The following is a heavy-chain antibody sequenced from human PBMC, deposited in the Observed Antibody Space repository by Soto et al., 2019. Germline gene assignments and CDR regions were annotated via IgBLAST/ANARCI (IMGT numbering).Heavy chain of an antibody. CDR1: GGTFSSYA. V-gene: IGHV1-69*12. Sequence: QVQLVQSGAEVRQPASSVKVSCKTSGGTFSSYAISWVRQAPGQGLEWMGGIVPIVDTSTYAQKFQGRVTMPAHXSTSTAYMELSSLRSDDTAIYYCVRVVAIPGYPDNWGQGTLVTASS. CDR3: VRVVAIPGYPDN. CDR2: IVPIVDTS. J-gene: IGHJ4*02. D-gene: IGHD5-12*01.